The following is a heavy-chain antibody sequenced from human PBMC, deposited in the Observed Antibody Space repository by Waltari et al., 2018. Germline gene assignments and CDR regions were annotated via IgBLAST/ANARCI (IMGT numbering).Heavy chain of an antibody. J-gene: IGHJ1*01. CDR1: GYPFTSYA. CDR3: ARVSTVTTGFAYFQH. V-gene: IGHV1-3*01. D-gene: IGHD4-17*01. CDR2: INAGNGNT. Sequence: QVQLVQSGAEVKKPGASVKVSCKASGYPFTSYAMHWVRQAPGQRLEWMGWINAGNGNTKYSQKFQGRVTITRDTSASTAYMELSSLRSEDTAVYYCARVSTVTTGFAYFQHWGQGTLVTVSS.